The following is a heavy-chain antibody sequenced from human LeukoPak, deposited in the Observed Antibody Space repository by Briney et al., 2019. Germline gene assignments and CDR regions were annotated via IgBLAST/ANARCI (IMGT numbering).Heavy chain of an antibody. CDR3: ARGLKKSGAVIFGAFDI. Sequence: ASVKVSCKASGYTFTGYYMHCVRQAPGQGLEWMEWINPNSGGTNYAQKFQGRVTMTRDTSISTAYMELSRLRSDDTAVYYCARGLKKSGAVIFGAFDIWGQGTTVTVSS. CDR1: GYTFTGYY. CDR2: INPNSGGT. J-gene: IGHJ3*02. D-gene: IGHD3-3*01. V-gene: IGHV1-2*02.